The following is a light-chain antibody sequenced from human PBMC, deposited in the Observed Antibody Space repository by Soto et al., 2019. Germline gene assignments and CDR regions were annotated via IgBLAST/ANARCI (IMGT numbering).Light chain of an antibody. CDR1: QSVSST. V-gene: IGKV3-11*01. CDR3: QQRSHWPPWT. Sequence: EIVMTQSPATLSLSPGERATLSCRASQSVSSTLAWYEQKPGQAPKLLIFGASNRASGIPARFSVSGSGTAFTLTISSLEPEDSAVYYCQQRSHWPPWTFGQGTKVHIK. CDR2: GAS. J-gene: IGKJ1*01.